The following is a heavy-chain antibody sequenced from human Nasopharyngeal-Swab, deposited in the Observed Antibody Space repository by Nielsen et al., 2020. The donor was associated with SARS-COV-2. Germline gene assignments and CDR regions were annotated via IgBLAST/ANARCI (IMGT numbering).Heavy chain of an antibody. J-gene: IGHJ5*02. D-gene: IGHD3-16*01. CDR3: AHRKGGGSWGGGWFDP. CDR1: EFSLSTYGVG. V-gene: IGHV2-5*02. CDR2: IYWDDDK. Sequence: SGPTLVKPTQTLTLTCTFSEFSLSTYGVGVGWIRQPPGKALEWLAFIYWDDDKRYRPSLKSRLTITKDTSKNQVVLTMTNMDPVDTATYYCAHRKGGGSWGGGWFDPWGQGTLVTVSS.